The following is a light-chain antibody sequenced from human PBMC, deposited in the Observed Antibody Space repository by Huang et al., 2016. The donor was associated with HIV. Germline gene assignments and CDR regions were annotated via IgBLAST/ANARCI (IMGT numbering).Light chain of an antibody. Sequence: DIQMTQSPSSLSASVGDRVTITCQASQDISNYLNWYQQKPGKAPKLLSYDASNLETGVPSRFIVSGSGTDFTFTISSLQPEDIATYYCQQYDNLLTFGPGTKVDIK. CDR3: QQYDNLLT. CDR1: QDISNY. CDR2: DAS. J-gene: IGKJ3*01. V-gene: IGKV1-33*01.